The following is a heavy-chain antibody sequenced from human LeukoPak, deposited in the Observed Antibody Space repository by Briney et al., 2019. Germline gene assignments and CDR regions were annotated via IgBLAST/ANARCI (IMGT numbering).Heavy chain of an antibody. CDR3: ARRRGVTFGDFDY. CDR1: GFTFRDYG. J-gene: IGHJ4*02. Sequence: GGSLRLSCAASGFTFRDYGMSWVRQAPGKGLEWVSSINNAEVNTHYADSVKGRFTISRDNSKNTLYLQMNSLRAEDTAVYYCARRRGVTFGDFDYWGQGTLVTVSS. D-gene: IGHD3-10*01. CDR2: INNAEVNT. V-gene: IGHV3-23*01.